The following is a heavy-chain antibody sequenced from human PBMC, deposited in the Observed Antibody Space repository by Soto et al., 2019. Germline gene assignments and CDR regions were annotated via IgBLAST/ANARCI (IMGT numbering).Heavy chain of an antibody. CDR3: ARDHEIAVAGTGRYYYYYGMDV. CDR1: VFTFSVYA. V-gene: IGHV3-23*01. Sequence: LRLSCAATVFTFSVYAMTWVRQAPGKGLEWGSAVTANCGSTYSADSVKGRFNISRDNAKNSLYLQMNSLRDEDTDVYYCARDHEIAVAGTGRYYYYYGMDVWGQGTTVTVSS. CDR2: VTANCGST. J-gene: IGHJ6*02. D-gene: IGHD6-19*01.